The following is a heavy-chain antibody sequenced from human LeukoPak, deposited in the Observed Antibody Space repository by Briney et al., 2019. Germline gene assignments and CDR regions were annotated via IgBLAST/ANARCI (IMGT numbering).Heavy chain of an antibody. J-gene: IGHJ5*02. CDR1: GYTFTSYD. D-gene: IGHD6-13*01. Sequence: GASVKVSCKASGYTFTSYDINWGRQATGQGLEWMGWMNPNSGNTGYAQKFQGRVTMTRNTSISTAYMELSSLRSEDTAVYYCARKLRIAAAGSPWGQGTLVTVSS. V-gene: IGHV1-8*01. CDR3: ARKLRIAAAGSP. CDR2: MNPNSGNT.